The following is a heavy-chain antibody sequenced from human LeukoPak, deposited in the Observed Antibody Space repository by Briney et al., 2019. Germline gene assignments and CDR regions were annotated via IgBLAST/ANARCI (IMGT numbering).Heavy chain of an antibody. CDR1: GFTFSTYS. CDR3: ARVGYSSGWYFDY. V-gene: IGHV3-21*01. CDR2: ISSTSSYI. J-gene: IGHJ4*02. Sequence: GGTLRLSCAASGFTFSTYSMNWVRQAPGKGLEWVSSISSTSSYIYYADSVKGRFTISRDNAQKSLYLQMNSLRAEDTAVYYCARVGYSSGWYFDYWGQGTLVTVSS. D-gene: IGHD6-19*01.